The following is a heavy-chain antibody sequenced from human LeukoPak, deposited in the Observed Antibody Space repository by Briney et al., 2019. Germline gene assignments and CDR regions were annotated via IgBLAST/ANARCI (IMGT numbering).Heavy chain of an antibody. D-gene: IGHD6-19*01. CDR1: GFTFSGHW. Sequence: GGSLRLSCAASGFTFSGHWMTWVRQAPGKGLEWVGHIKNDGSETYYLDSLTGRFSISRDNTNNALYLQMNSLRVEDTAVYYCVKNDGWFHLAQWGQGTLVTVSS. V-gene: IGHV3-7*03. CDR2: IKNDGSET. CDR3: VKNDGWFHLAQ. J-gene: IGHJ4*02.